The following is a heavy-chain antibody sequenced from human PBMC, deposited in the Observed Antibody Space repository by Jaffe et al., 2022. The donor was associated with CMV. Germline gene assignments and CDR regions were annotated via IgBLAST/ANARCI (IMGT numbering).Heavy chain of an antibody. J-gene: IGHJ5*02. Sequence: EVQLVESGGGLVQPGGSLRLSCAASGFTFSSYAMHWVRQAPGKGLEYVSAISSNGGSTYYANSVKGRFTISRDNSKNTLYLQMGSLRAEDMAVYYCARGYSSSWHSPSWLYNWFDPWGQGTLVTVSS. V-gene: IGHV3-64*01. CDR1: GFTFSSYA. D-gene: IGHD6-13*01. CDR3: ARGYSSSWHSPSWLYNWFDP. CDR2: ISSNGGST.